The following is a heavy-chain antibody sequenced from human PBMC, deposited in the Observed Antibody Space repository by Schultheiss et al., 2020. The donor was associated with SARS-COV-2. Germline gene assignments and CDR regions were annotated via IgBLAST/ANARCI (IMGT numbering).Heavy chain of an antibody. J-gene: IGHJ3*02. Sequence: SETLSLTCTVSGSSISSGGYYWSWIRQHPGKGLEWIGYIYYSGSTYYNPSLKSRVTISVDTSKNQFSLKLSSVTAADTAVYYCAREHDSSGSDRDGAFDIWGQGTMVTVSS. V-gene: IGHV4-31*03. CDR1: GSSISSGGYY. CDR2: IYYSGST. D-gene: IGHD3-22*01. CDR3: AREHDSSGSDRDGAFDI.